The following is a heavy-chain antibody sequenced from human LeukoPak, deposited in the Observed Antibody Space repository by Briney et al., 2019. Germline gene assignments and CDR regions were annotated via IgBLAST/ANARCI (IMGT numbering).Heavy chain of an antibody. CDR1: GFTFSDHS. J-gene: IGHJ2*01. CDR2: TRNKANSYTT. Sequence: PGGSLRLSCAASGFTFSDHSMDWVRQAPGKGLEWVGRTRNKANSYTTEYAASVKGRFTISRDGSKNSLYLQMNSLKTEDTAVYYCARESSDWSTPWDWYFDLWGRGTLVTVSS. D-gene: IGHD6-13*01. V-gene: IGHV3-72*01. CDR3: ARESSDWSTPWDWYFDL.